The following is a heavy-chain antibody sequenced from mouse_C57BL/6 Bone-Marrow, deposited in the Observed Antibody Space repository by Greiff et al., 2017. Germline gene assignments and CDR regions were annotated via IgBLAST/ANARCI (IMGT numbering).Heavy chain of an antibody. CDR1: GYTFTSYW. J-gene: IGHJ4*01. CDR3: ANGDDDGVCSALDY. Sequence: QVQLQQPGAELVKPGASVKLSCKASGYTFTSYWMHWVKQRPGRGLEWIGRIDPNSGGTKYNEKFKGKATLTVDKPSSTAYMQLSRLTSEDSAVYSCANGDDDGVCSALDYWGQGTSVTVSS. D-gene: IGHD2-4*01. CDR2: IDPNSGGT. V-gene: IGHV1-72*01.